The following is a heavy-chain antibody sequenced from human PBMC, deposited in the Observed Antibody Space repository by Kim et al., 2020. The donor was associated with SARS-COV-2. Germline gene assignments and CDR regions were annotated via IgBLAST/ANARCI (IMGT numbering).Heavy chain of an antibody. Sequence: GGSLRLSCVVSGVSFSNCAMSWVRQAPGKGLEWVARIGERGDGIVYADSVRGRFTISEDNSKNTVYLQMNSLRAEDTAVYFCATAPAHGSIFEQWGQGT. CDR2: IGERGDGI. D-gene: IGHD3-10*01. J-gene: IGHJ4*02. CDR1: GVSFSNCA. CDR3: ATAPAHGSIFEQ. V-gene: IGHV3-23*01.